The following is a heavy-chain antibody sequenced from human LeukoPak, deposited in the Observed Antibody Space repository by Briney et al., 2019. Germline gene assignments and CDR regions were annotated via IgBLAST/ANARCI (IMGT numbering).Heavy chain of an antibody. J-gene: IGHJ5*02. V-gene: IGHV1-18*01. CDR3: ARDRPLPLLWFGELLYYNWFDP. CDR1: GYTFTSYG. CDR2: ISAYNGNT. Sequence: ASVKVSCTASGYTFTSYGISWVRQAPGQGLEWMGWISAYNGNTNYAQKLQGRVTMTTDTSTSTAYMELRSLRSDDTAVYYCARDRPLPLLWFGELLYYNWFDPWGQGTLVTVSS. D-gene: IGHD3-10*01.